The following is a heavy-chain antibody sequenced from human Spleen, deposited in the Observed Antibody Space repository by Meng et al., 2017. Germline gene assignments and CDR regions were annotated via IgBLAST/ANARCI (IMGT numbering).Heavy chain of an antibody. Sequence: HVQLVQSGAEVKKPGASVRASCKASGYTFTSYYIYWVRQAPGQGLEWMGIIDSGGGYTSYAQKFRGRVTMTRDTSTNTVYMELSSLRFEDTAVFYCARSLDTSGHAYFDYWGQGTLVTVSS. CDR1: GYTFTSYY. CDR2: IDSGGGYT. J-gene: IGHJ4*02. D-gene: IGHD3-22*01. V-gene: IGHV1-46*01. CDR3: ARSLDTSGHAYFDY.